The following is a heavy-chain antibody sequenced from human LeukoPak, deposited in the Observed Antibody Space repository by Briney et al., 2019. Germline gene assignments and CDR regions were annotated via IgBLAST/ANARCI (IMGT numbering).Heavy chain of an antibody. CDR3: ARSNGWYRFDS. D-gene: IGHD6-19*01. CDR2: ISDDGRNK. Sequence: PGGSLRLSCAASGFSFISYGMHWVRQAPGKGLEWVGVISDDGRNKKYADSVKGRFTISRDNSEDTLYLQMNSLRDEDTAVYYCARSNGWYRFDSWGQGTLVTVSS. J-gene: IGHJ4*02. V-gene: IGHV3-30*03. CDR1: GFSFISYG.